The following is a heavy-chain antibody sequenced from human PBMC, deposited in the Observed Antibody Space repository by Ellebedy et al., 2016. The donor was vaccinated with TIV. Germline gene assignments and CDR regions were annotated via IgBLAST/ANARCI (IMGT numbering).Heavy chain of an antibody. CDR2: ISYDGSNK. D-gene: IGHD3-10*01. J-gene: IGHJ3*02. CDR1: GFTFSSYA. V-gene: IGHV3-30*01. CDR3: ARDRGITMVRGVISNFAFDI. Sequence: GESLKISCAASGFTFSSYAMHWVRQAPGKGLEWVAVISYDGSNKYYADSVKGRFTISRDNSKNTLYLQMNSLRAEDTAVYYCARDRGITMVRGVISNFAFDIWGQGTMVTVSS.